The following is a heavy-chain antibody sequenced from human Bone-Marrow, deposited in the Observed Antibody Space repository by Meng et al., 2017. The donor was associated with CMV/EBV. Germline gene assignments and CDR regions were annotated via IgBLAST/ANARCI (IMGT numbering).Heavy chain of an antibody. Sequence: SETLSLTCTVSGGSISSGGYYWSWIRQHPGKGLEWIGYIYYSGSTYYNPSLKSRVTISVDTSKNQFSLKLSSVTAADTAVYYCARAGVFPRYFQHWGQGTLVTVSS. V-gene: IGHV4-31*03. D-gene: IGHD2-21*01. J-gene: IGHJ1*01. CDR3: ARAGVFPRYFQH. CDR2: IYYSGST. CDR1: GGSISSGGYY.